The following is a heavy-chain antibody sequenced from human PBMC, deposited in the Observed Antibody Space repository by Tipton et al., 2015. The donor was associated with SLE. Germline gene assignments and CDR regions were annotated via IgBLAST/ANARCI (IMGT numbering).Heavy chain of an antibody. V-gene: IGHV4-34*01. D-gene: IGHD4-17*01. J-gene: IGHJ5*02. Sequence: GLVKPSETLSLTCGVSGVSFSGYYWSWVRQPPGKGLEWIGEINHSGSTNYNPSLKSRVTISLDTSRNQFSLKLTSVTAADTAVYHCAVTRINYFDPWGQGTLVTVSS. CDR3: AVTRINYFDP. CDR1: GVSFSGYY. CDR2: INHSGST.